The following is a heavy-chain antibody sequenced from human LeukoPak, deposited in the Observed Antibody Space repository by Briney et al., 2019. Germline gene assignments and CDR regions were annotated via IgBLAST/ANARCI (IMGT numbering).Heavy chain of an antibody. CDR3: TTDVLMVYAIHGAFDI. CDR2: IRSKANSYAT. V-gene: IGHV3-73*01. J-gene: IGHJ3*02. D-gene: IGHD2-8*01. CDR1: GFTFSGSA. Sequence: PGGSLRLSCAASGFTFSGSAMHWVRQASGKGLEWVGRIRSKANSYATAYAASVKGRFTISRDDSKNTAYLQMNSLKTEDTAVYYCTTDVLMVYAIHGAFDIWGQGTMVTVSS.